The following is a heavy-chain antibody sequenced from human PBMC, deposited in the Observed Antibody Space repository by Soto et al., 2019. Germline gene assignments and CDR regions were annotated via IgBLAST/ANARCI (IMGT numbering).Heavy chain of an antibody. D-gene: IGHD3-9*01. J-gene: IGHJ6*02. CDR3: ARDYDTSRGDWAYYGIDV. Sequence: ASVKVSCKASGGTFSSYAISWVRQAPGQGLEWMGGIIPIFGTTYYADSVKGRFTISRDDSKNTLYLQMHSLRAEDTAVYYCARDYDTSRGDWAYYGIDVWGQGTTVTVSS. V-gene: IGHV1-69*05. CDR2: IIPIFGTT. CDR1: GGTFSSYA.